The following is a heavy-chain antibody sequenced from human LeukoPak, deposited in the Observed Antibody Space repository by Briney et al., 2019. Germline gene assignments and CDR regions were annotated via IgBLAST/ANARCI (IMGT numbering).Heavy chain of an antibody. CDR3: ARDTVPYCSSTSCFGGVDY. J-gene: IGHJ4*02. V-gene: IGHV3-30-3*01. CDR2: ISYDGSNK. D-gene: IGHD2-2*01. CDR1: GFTFSSYA. Sequence: PGRSLRLSCAASGFTFSSYAMHWVRQAPGKGLEWVAVISYDGSNKHYADSVKGRFTISRDNSKNTLYLQMNSLRAEDTAVYYCARDTVPYCSSTSCFGGVDYWGQGTLVTVSS.